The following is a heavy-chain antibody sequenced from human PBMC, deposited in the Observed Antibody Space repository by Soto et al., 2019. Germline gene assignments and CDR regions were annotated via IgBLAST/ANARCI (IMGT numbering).Heavy chain of an antibody. Sequence: HPGXSLRLSCAASGFTFSSYWIHWVLQAPGKGLVWVSRINSDGSSTSYAGSVKGRFTISRDNAKNTLYLQMNSLRAEDTAVYYCVRTSLVVAAATREDYWGQGTLVTVSS. CDR1: GFTFSSYW. J-gene: IGHJ4*02. CDR2: INSDGSST. V-gene: IGHV3-74*01. CDR3: VRTSLVVAAATREDY. D-gene: IGHD2-15*01.